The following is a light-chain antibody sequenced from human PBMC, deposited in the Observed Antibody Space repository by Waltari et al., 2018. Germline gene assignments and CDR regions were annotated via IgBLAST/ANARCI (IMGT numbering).Light chain of an antibody. V-gene: IGLV1-40*01. J-gene: IGLJ2*01. CDR2: GNS. CDR3: QSYDSLSGSV. CDR1: SSTIGAGSD. Sequence: QSGLTQPPSVSGAPGQRVTISCTGSSSTIGAGSDVHWYQLLPGTAPKLLIYGNSNRPSGVPDRFSGSKSGTSASLAITGLQAEDEAGYYCQSYDSLSGSVFGGGTKLTVL.